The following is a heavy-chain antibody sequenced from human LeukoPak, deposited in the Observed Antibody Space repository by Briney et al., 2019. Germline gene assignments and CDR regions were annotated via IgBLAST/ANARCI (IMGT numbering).Heavy chain of an antibody. CDR3: AKRIAVADSYYFDY. CDR2: IYSGGST. V-gene: IGHV3-53*01. D-gene: IGHD6-19*01. CDR1: GFTVSSNY. Sequence: GGSLRLSCAASGFTVSSNYMSWVRQAPGKGLDWVSVIYSGGSTYYADSVKGRFTISRDNSKNTLYLQMNSLRAEDTAVYYCAKRIAVADSYYFDYWGQGTLFTVSS. J-gene: IGHJ4*02.